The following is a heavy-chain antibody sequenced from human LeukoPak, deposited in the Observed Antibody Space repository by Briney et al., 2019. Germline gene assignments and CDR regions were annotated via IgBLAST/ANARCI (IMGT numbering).Heavy chain of an antibody. CDR2: IYYSGST. J-gene: IGHJ3*02. CDR3: ARLTYCSGGSCSWAFDI. V-gene: IGHV4-59*08. CDR1: GGSISSYY. Sequence: PSETLSLTCTVSGGSISSYYWSWIRQPPGKGLEWIGYIYYSGSTNYNPSLKSRVTISVDTSKNQSSLKLSSVTAADTAVYYCARLTYCSGGSCSWAFDIWGQGTMVTVSS. D-gene: IGHD2-15*01.